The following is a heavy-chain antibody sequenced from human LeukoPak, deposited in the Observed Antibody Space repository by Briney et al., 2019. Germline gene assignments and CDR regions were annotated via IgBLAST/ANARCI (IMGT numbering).Heavy chain of an antibody. D-gene: IGHD2-15*01. CDR1: GFTFSDYA. Sequence: GGSLRLSCAASGFTFSDYAMHWVRQAPGKGLEYVSVISSNGGSTYYADSVKGRFTISRDNSKNTLYLQMNSLRAEDTAVYYCAKDRNRYCSGGSCYSVDYWGQGTLVTVSS. J-gene: IGHJ4*02. CDR2: ISSNGGST. CDR3: AKDRNRYCSGGSCYSVDY. V-gene: IGHV3-64*02.